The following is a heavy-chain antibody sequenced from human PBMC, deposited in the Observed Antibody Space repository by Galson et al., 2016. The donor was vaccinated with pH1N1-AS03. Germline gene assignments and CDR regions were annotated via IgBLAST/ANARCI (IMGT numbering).Heavy chain of an antibody. CDR2: IYWDGDK. Sequence: PALVKPTQTLTLTCTFSGLSLRASGVGVGWIRQPPGKALEWLALIYWDGDKRYSPSLKSRLTITKDTSKNQVVLTMTNMDPVDTATYYCARTLSYPSPWPHFDYWGQGTLVTVSS. V-gene: IGHV2-5*02. CDR1: GLSLRASGVG. D-gene: IGHD1-14*01. J-gene: IGHJ4*02. CDR3: ARTLSYPSPWPHFDY.